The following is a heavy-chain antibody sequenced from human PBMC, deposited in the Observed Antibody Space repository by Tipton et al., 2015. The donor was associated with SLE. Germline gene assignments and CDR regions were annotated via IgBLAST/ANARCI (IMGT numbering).Heavy chain of an antibody. Sequence: TLSLTCTVSGYAISSGYFWGWIRQAPGKGLEWIGSIYRSGSTYYNPSLRSRLSISLDRSKNQFSLELTSVTAADTAVYFCAGAGNRFSPPFDDWGQGTLVTVSP. CDR3: AGAGNRFSPPFDD. V-gene: IGHV4-38-2*02. CDR1: GYAISSGYF. J-gene: IGHJ4*02. CDR2: IYRSGST. D-gene: IGHD1-1*01.